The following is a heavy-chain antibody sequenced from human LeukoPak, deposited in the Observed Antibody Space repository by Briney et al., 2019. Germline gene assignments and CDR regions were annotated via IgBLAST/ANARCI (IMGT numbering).Heavy chain of an antibody. Sequence: GGSLRLSCAASGFTFSSYAMIWVRQAPGKGLEWVSAISGSGGSTYYADSVKGRFTIPRDNSKNTLYLQMNSLRAEDMAVYYGAKDYVDIVVVPAAIDAFDIWGQGTMVTVSS. CDR1: GFTFSSYA. D-gene: IGHD2-2*03. CDR3: AKDYVDIVVVPAAIDAFDI. J-gene: IGHJ3*02. V-gene: IGHV3-23*01. CDR2: ISGSGGST.